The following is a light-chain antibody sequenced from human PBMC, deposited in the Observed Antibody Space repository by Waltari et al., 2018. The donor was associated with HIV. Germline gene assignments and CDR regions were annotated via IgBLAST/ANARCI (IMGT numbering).Light chain of an antibody. Sequence: AVTQPASVSGLPGQSTTISCTGGDSDFGLYNFVSWYQQHSGKPPKLILYDVDSRASGVSGRFSGSMSGNTASLTISGLRAEDEAHYYCASFTGDNTVMFGGGTEVTVL. V-gene: IGLV2-14*03. CDR1: DSDFGLYNF. CDR3: ASFTGDNTVM. CDR2: DVD. J-gene: IGLJ3*02.